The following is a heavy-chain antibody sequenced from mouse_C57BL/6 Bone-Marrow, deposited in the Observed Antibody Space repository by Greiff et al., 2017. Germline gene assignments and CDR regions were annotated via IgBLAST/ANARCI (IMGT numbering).Heavy chain of an antibody. CDR3: ARDYGSPYYVDY. D-gene: IGHD1-1*01. J-gene: IGHJ2*01. CDR1: GYTFTSYW. V-gene: IGHV1-69*01. CDR2: IDPSDSYT. Sequence: QVQLQQPGAELVMPGASVKLSCKASGYTFTSYWMHWVKQRPGQGLEWIGEIDPSDSYTNYNQKFKGNSTLTVDNSSSTAYMQLSSLTSEDSAVYYCARDYGSPYYVDYWGQGTTLTVSS.